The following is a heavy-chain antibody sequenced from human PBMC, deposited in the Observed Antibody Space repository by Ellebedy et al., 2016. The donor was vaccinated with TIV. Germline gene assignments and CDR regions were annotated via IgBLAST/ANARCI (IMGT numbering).Heavy chain of an antibody. CDR1: GFTFSSYG. CDR2: ISYDGSNK. Sequence: GGSLRLSXAASGFTFSSYGMHWVRQAPGKGLEWVAVISYDGSNKYYADSVKGRFTISRDNSKNTLYLQMNSLRAEDTAVYYCAKDADPSMALDYWGQGTLVTVSS. D-gene: IGHD2/OR15-2a*01. CDR3: AKDADPSMALDY. V-gene: IGHV3-30*18. J-gene: IGHJ4*02.